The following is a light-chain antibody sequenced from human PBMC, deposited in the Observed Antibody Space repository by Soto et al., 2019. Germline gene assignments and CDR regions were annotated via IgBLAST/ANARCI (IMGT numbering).Light chain of an antibody. Sequence: QSALTQPASVSGYPGQSITISCTGTSSDVGGYNYVSWYQQHPGKAPKLMIYDVSNRPSGVSNRFSGSKSGNTASLTISGLQAEDEADYYCSSYTSSSTFYVFGTGTKLTVL. CDR2: DVS. CDR1: SSDVGGYNY. CDR3: SSYTSSSTFYV. V-gene: IGLV2-14*01. J-gene: IGLJ1*01.